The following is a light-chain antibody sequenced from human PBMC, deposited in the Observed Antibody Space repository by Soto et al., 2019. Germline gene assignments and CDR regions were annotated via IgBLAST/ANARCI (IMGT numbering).Light chain of an antibody. CDR3: QQYNKWPLT. V-gene: IGKV3-15*01. Sequence: EIVMTQSPGTLSESPGERATLSCRASQRVSSNLAWYQQKPGQAPRLLIYDASTRATGIPARFSGSGSGTEFTLTISSLQSEDFAVYYCQQYNKWPLTFGGGTKVEIK. CDR2: DAS. CDR1: QRVSSN. J-gene: IGKJ4*01.